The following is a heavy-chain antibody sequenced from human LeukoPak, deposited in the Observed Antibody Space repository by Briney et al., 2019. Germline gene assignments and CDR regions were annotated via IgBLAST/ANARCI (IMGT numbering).Heavy chain of an antibody. D-gene: IGHD4-17*01. CDR1: GFTFSGYS. CDR3: ARYSTTVTSYFDS. J-gene: IGHJ4*02. CDR2: LSSSSSYI. Sequence: GGSLRLSCAASGFTFSGYSMNWVRQGPGKGLEWVSSLSSSSSYIYHADSVKGRFTISRDNAKSSLYLQMNSLRAEDTAVYYCARYSTTVTSYFDSWGQGTLVTVSS. V-gene: IGHV3-21*01.